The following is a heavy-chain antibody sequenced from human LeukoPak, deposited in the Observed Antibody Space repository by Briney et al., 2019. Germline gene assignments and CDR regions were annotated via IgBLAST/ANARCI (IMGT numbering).Heavy chain of an antibody. J-gene: IGHJ6*04. CDR1: GFTFSRFE. Sequence: GGSLRLSCVASGFTFSRFEMNWVRQAPGKGLEWISHISTGTYIAYTDSVKGRFTISRDNAKNSLFLQMNSLRAEDTAVYYCAELGITMIGGVWGKGTTVTISS. V-gene: IGHV3-48*03. D-gene: IGHD3-10*02. CDR2: ISTGTYI. CDR3: AELGITMIGGV.